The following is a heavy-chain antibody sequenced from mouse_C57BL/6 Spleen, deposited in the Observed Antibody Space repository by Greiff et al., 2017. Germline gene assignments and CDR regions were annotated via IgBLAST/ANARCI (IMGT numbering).Heavy chain of an antibody. CDR3: ARRAPYYYGSSYGGYFDV. D-gene: IGHD1-1*01. CDR1: GFSLSTSGMG. CDR2: IYWDDDK. Sequence: QVTLKVSGPGILQSSQTLSLTCSFSGFSLSTSGMGVSWLRQPSGKGLEWLAHIYWDDDKRYNPSLKSRLTISKDTSRNQVFLKLTSVDTADTATYYCARRAPYYYGSSYGGYFDVWGTGTTVTVSS. J-gene: IGHJ1*03. V-gene: IGHV8-12*01.